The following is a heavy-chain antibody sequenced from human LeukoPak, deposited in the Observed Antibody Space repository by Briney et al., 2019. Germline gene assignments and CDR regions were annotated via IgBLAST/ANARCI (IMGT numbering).Heavy chain of an antibody. CDR2: INGYGSST. CDR3: ARDAPGNTALDY. CDR1: GFTFVSYW. D-gene: IGHD5-18*01. Sequence: GGSLGLSCAASGFTFVSYWMHWVRQAPGKGLVWVSRINGYGSSTDFADSVKGRFTISRDNAKNTLYLQMNSLRAEDTAVYYCARDAPGNTALDYWGQGTLVTVSS. V-gene: IGHV3-74*01. J-gene: IGHJ4*02.